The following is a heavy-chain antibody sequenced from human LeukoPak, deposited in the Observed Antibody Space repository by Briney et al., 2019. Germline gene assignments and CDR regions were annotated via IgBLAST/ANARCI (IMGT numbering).Heavy chain of an antibody. D-gene: IGHD2-21*02. J-gene: IGHJ4*02. CDR1: GLGFNTSW. V-gene: IGHV3-7*01. CDR3: AGGDNFVS. Sequence: GGSLRLSCEVSGLGFNTSWIYWVRQAPGKGLGWVANIKQDGSKIYYVDSVKVRFTNSRDNAKNSLELQINSLIAEDTTGDYCAGGDNFVSWGQRTLVTVSA. CDR2: IKQDGSKI.